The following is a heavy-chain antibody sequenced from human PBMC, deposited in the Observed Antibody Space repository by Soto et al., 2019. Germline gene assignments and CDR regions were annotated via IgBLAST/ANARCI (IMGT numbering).Heavy chain of an antibody. CDR1: GFTFSSYS. CDR2: ISSSSSYI. J-gene: IGHJ6*02. V-gene: IGHV3-21*01. CDR3: ARDTNNYYDSSGYYRGYYGMDV. Sequence: GSLRLSCAASGFTFSSYSMNWVRQAPGKGLEWVSSISSSSSYIYYADSVKGRFTISRDNAKNSLYLQMNSLRAEETAVYYCARDTNNYYDSSGYYRGYYGMDVWGQGTTVTVSS. D-gene: IGHD3-22*01.